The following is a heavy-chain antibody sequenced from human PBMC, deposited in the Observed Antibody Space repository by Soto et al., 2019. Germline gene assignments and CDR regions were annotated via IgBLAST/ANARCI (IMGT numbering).Heavy chain of an antibody. CDR2: ISGSGGST. V-gene: IGHV3-23*01. J-gene: IGHJ4*02. D-gene: IGHD6-13*01. Sequence: AISGSGGSTYYADSVKGRFTISRDNSKNTLYLKMNSLRAEDTAVYYCAKQYSSWYYFDYWGQGTLVTVSS. CDR3: AKQYSSWYYFDY.